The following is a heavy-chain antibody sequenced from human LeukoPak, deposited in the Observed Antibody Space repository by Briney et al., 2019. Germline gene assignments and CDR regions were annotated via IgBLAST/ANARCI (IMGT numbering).Heavy chain of an antibody. D-gene: IGHD2-15*01. J-gene: IGHJ3*02. CDR3: ARAGGYCSGGSCYSDAFDI. V-gene: IGHV4-59*01. CDR2: IYYSGST. CDR1: GGSISSYY. Sequence: SETLSLTCTVSGGSISSYYWSWIRQPPGKGLEWIGYIYYSGSTNYNPSLKSRVTISVDTSKIQFSLKLSSVTAADTAVYYCARAGGYCSGGSCYSDAFDIWGQGTMVTVSS.